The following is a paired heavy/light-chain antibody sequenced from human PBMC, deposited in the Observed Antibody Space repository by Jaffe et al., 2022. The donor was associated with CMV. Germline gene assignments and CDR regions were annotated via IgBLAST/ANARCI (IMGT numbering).Light chain of an antibody. CDR1: SSDVGSYNL. CDR2: EVS. J-gene: IGLJ2*01. V-gene: IGLV2-23*02. Sequence: QSALTQPASVSGSPGQSITISCTGTSSDVGSYNLVSWYQQHPGKAPKLMIYEVSKRPSGVSNRFSGSKSGNTASLTISGLQAEDEADYYCCSYAGSSTFVDVFGGGTKLTVL. CDR3: CSYAGSSTFVDV.
Heavy chain of an antibody. Sequence: EVQLVQSGAEVKKPGESLKISCKGSGYSFTSYWIGWVRQMPGKGLEWMGIIYPGDSDTRYSPSFQGQVTISADKSISTAYLQWSSLKASDTAMYYCARRVKDYYDSSGYYLGVYYYMDVWGKGTTVTVSS. V-gene: IGHV5-51*01. CDR2: IYPGDSDT. CDR1: GYSFTSYW. J-gene: IGHJ6*03. D-gene: IGHD3-22*01. CDR3: ARRVKDYYDSSGYYLGVYYYMDV.